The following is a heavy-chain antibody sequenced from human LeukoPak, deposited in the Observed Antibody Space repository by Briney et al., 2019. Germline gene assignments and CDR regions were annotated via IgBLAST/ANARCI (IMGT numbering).Heavy chain of an antibody. CDR3: ARDLWGLDS. CDR2: IYYNGNT. CDR1: GGSISSGDYF. J-gene: IGHJ4*02. V-gene: IGHV4-30-4*01. D-gene: IGHD7-27*01. Sequence: SSQTLSLTCTVSGGSISSGDYFWSWIRQPPGKGLEWIGNIYYNGNTYYNPSLESRGTISVDTFKNQFSLKLSSVTAADTAVYYCARDLWGLDSWGQGTLVTVSS.